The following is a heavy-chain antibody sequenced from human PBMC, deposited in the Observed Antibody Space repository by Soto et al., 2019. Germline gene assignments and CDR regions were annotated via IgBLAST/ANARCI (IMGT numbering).Heavy chain of an antibody. CDR2: LNGAGGST. D-gene: IGHD3-10*01. V-gene: IGHV3-23*01. CDR3: AAPRDEYGSGISWFTYGMDV. Sequence: VGSLRLSCLASGFTFSDYAMTWVRHVPGRGLEWVSSLNGAGGSTYYADSVRGRLTISRDNSQNTLFLQMNRLTVDDTAIYYCAAPRDEYGSGISWFTYGMDVWGQGTTVTVSS. J-gene: IGHJ6*02. CDR1: GFTFSDYA.